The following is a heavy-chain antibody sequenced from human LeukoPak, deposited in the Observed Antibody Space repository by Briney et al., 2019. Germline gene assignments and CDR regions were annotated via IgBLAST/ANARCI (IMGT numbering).Heavy chain of an antibody. J-gene: IGHJ3*02. V-gene: IGHV1-69*13. Sequence: SVKVSCKAFGGTFSSHSISWVRQAPGRGLEWMGGIIPIFGTSNCAQKFQGRVTISADESTSTAYMELRSLRSEDTAVYYCMRGRDAHKSNTFDIWGQGTMVTVSS. D-gene: IGHD5-24*01. CDR1: GGTFSSHS. CDR2: IIPIFGTS. CDR3: MRGRDAHKSNTFDI.